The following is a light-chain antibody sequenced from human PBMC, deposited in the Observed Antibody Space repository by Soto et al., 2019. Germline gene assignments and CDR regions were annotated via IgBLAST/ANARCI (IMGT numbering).Light chain of an antibody. CDR3: QQLNSYE. CDR2: DAS. J-gene: IGKJ1*01. CDR1: QRISNSY. Sequence: EIVLTQSPGTLSLSPGERATLSCRASQRISNSYLAWYQQKPGQAPRLLIYDASSRATGIPDRFSGSGSGTDFTLTITSLQSDDFATYYCQQLNSYEFGQGTKVDIK. V-gene: IGKV3D-20*02.